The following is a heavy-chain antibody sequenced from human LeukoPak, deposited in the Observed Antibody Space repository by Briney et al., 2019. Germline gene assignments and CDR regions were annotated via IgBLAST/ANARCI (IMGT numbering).Heavy chain of an antibody. CDR3: AKDTTGSGYTPGGYMDV. V-gene: IGHV3-30*02. D-gene: IGHD3-22*01. J-gene: IGHJ6*03. CDR2: IWYGGSNK. Sequence: GGSLRLSCAASGFTFSSYGMHWVRQAPGKGLEWVAVIWYGGSNKYYADSVKGRFTISRDNSKNTLYLQMNSLRAEDTAVYYCAKDTTGSGYTPGGYMDVWGKGTTVTVSS. CDR1: GFTFSSYG.